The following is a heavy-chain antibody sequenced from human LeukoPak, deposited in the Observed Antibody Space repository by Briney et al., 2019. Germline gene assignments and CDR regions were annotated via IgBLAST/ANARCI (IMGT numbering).Heavy chain of an antibody. CDR3: ARYPYYYDSSGYYRFYYGMDV. Sequence: GGSLRLSCAASGFTFSSYEMNWVRQAPGKGLEWVSYISSSGSTIYYADSVKGRFTISKDNAKNSLYLQMNSLRAEDTAVYYCARYPYYYDSSGYYRFYYGMDVWGQGTTATVSS. J-gene: IGHJ6*02. V-gene: IGHV3-48*03. CDR1: GFTFSSYE. CDR2: ISSSGSTI. D-gene: IGHD3-22*01.